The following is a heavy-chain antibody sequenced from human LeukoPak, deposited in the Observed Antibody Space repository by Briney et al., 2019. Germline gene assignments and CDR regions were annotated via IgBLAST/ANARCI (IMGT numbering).Heavy chain of an antibody. CDR2: IYYSGST. D-gene: IGHD2-21*01. CDR3: ARGPSRFAD. Sequence: SETLSLTCTVSGDSISGYYWTWIRQPPGKGLEWIAYIYYSGSTNYNPSLKSRVTISVDTSKNQFSLKLSSVTAADTAVYYCARGPSRFADWGQGTLVTVSS. CDR1: GDSISGYY. J-gene: IGHJ4*02. V-gene: IGHV4-59*01.